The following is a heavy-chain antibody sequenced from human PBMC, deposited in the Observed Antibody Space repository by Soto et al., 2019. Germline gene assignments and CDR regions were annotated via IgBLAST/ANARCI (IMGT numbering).Heavy chain of an antibody. D-gene: IGHD2-15*01. CDR2: IYHSGST. Sequence: PSETLSLTCAVSGGSISSRKWWSWVRQPPGKGLEWNGEIYHSGSTNYNPSLKSRVTISVDKSKNQFSLKLSSVTAADTAVYYCAGEDRGFSWYWGQGTLVTVSS. J-gene: IGHJ4*02. CDR3: AGEDRGFSWY. CDR1: GGSISSRKW. V-gene: IGHV4-4*02.